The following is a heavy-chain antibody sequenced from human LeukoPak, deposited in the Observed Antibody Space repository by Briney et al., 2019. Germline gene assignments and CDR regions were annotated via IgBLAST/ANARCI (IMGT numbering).Heavy chain of an antibody. D-gene: IGHD3-10*01. Sequence: GGSLRLSCAASGFTFSSYSMNWVRQAPGKGLEWVSAISGSGGSTYYADSVKGRFTISRDNSKNTLYLQMNSLRAEDTAVYYCARFGSGSTSYGMDVWGQGTRVSVFS. CDR1: GFTFSSYS. CDR3: ARFGSGSTSYGMDV. CDR2: ISGSGGST. V-gene: IGHV3-23*01. J-gene: IGHJ6*02.